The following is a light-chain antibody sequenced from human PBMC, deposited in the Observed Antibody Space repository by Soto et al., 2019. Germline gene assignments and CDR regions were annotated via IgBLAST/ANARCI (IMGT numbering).Light chain of an antibody. Sequence: DIVMTQSPDSLAVSLGERATINCKSSQSVLYNSNNKNYLAWYQQKPGQPPKLLFYWASARESGVPDRFSGSGXGTDFTLTISSLQAEDVXIXXCQQYYVIPVTFGGGTKVEIK. CDR2: WAS. CDR1: QSVLYNSNNKNY. CDR3: QQYYVIPVT. V-gene: IGKV4-1*01. J-gene: IGKJ4*01.